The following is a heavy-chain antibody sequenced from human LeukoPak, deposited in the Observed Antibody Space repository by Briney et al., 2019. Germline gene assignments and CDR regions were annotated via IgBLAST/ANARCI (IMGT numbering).Heavy chain of an antibody. CDR3: ARPKTGDLVGSMIDAFDI. CDR1: GYSFTSYW. J-gene: IGHJ3*02. D-gene: IGHD7-27*01. CDR2: IYPGDSDT. Sequence: GESLKISCKGSGYSFTSYWIGWVRQMPGKGLEWMGIIYPGDSDTRYSPSFQGQFTISADKSISTAYLQWSSLKASDTAMYYCARPKTGDLVGSMIDAFDIWGQGTMVTVSS. V-gene: IGHV5-51*01.